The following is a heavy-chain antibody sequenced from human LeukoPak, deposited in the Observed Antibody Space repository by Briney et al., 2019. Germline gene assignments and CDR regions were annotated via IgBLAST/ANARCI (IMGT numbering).Heavy chain of an antibody. Sequence: PGGSLRLSCAASGFTFSSYSMNWVRQAPGKGLEWVSSISSSSSYIYYADSVKGRFTISRDNGKNALYLQMNSLRGDDTAVYYCAREIAADRGFDSWGQGTLVTVSS. D-gene: IGHD6-6*01. V-gene: IGHV3-21*04. CDR1: GFTFSSYS. J-gene: IGHJ4*02. CDR3: AREIAADRGFDS. CDR2: ISSSSSYI.